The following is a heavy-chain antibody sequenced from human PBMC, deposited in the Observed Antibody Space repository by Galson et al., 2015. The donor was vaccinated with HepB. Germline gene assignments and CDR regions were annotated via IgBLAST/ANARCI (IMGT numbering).Heavy chain of an antibody. J-gene: IGHJ3*02. Sequence: SETLSLTCAVYGGSFSGYYWSWIRQPPGKGLEWIGEINHSGSTNYNPSLKSRVTISVDTSKNQFSLKLSSVTAADTAVYYCARVAMIVVATLDAFDIWGQGTMVTVSS. D-gene: IGHD3-22*01. CDR1: GGSFSGYY. CDR3: ARVAMIVVATLDAFDI. CDR2: INHSGST. V-gene: IGHV4-34*01.